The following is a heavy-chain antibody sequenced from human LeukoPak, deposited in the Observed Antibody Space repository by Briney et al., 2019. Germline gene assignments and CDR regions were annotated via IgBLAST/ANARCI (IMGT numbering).Heavy chain of an antibody. CDR1: GFSFSSYA. Sequence: GGSLRLSCAPSGFSFSSYAMSWVRQAPGKGLEWVSAMSSSDDGRYYAASVRGRFTISRDTSRSTLYLQMNSLRAEDAAVYYWAKAPVTSCRGAFCYPFDYWGQGTLVTVSS. CDR2: MSSSDDGR. V-gene: IGHV3-23*01. CDR3: AKAPVTSCRGAFCYPFDY. D-gene: IGHD2-15*01. J-gene: IGHJ4*02.